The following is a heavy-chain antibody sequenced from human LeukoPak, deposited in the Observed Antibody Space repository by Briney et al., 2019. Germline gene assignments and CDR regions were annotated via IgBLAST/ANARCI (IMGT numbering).Heavy chain of an antibody. D-gene: IGHD2-2*01. CDR1: GYTFTSYD. Sequence: ASVQVSCKASGYTFTSYDINWVRQATGQGLEWMGWMNPNSGNTGYAQKFQGRVTMTRNTSISTAYMELSSLRSEDTAVYYCARDAVGYCSSTSCYDYWGQGTLVTVSS. CDR2: MNPNSGNT. J-gene: IGHJ4*02. CDR3: ARDAVGYCSSTSCYDY. V-gene: IGHV1-8*01.